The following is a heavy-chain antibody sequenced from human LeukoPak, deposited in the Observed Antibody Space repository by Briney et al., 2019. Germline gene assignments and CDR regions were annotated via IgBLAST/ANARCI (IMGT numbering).Heavy chain of an antibody. CDR3: ATPGDYYDRSGYNDAFDI. Sequence: SVKVSCTASGGTFSSYTISWVRQAPGQGLEWMGRIIPILGIANYAQKFQGRVTITADKSTSTAYMELSSLRSEDTAVYYCATPGDYYDRSGYNDAFDIWGQGTMVTVSS. V-gene: IGHV1-69*02. J-gene: IGHJ3*02. CDR2: IIPILGIA. D-gene: IGHD3-22*01. CDR1: GGTFSSYT.